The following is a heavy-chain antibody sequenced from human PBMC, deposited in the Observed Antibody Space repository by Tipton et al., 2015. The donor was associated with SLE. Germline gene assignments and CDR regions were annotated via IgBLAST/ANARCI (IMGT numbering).Heavy chain of an antibody. CDR1: GGSISSSSYY. CDR3: ARHYGDYDFLDY. V-gene: IGHV4-39*07. D-gene: IGHD3-3*01. Sequence: TLSLTCTVSGGSISSSSYYWGWIRQPPGKGLEWIGEINHSGSTNYNPSLKSRVTISVDTSKNQFSLKLSSVTAADTAVYYCARHYGDYDFLDYWGQGTLVTVSS. CDR2: INHSGST. J-gene: IGHJ4*02.